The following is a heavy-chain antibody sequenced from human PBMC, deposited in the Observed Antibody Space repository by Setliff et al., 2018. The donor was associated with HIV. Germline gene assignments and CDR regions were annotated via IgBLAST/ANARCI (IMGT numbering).Heavy chain of an antibody. CDR1: GGSISSHY. J-gene: IGHJ4*02. CDR2: IYTSGST. CDR3: ARVVPDSSGYWSLLGGYYFDY. V-gene: IGHV4-4*08. Sequence: SETLSLTCTVSGGSISSHYWSWIRQPPGKGLEWIGHIYTSGSTHYNPSLKRRVTISVDTSKNQFSLKLSSGTAADTAVYYCARVVPDSSGYWSLLGGYYFDYWGQGTLVTISS. D-gene: IGHD3-22*01.